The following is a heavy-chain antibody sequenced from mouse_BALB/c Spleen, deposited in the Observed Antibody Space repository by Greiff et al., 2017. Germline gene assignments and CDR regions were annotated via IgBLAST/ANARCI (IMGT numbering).Heavy chain of an antibody. Sequence: VHLVESGPGLVAPSQSLSITCTVSGFSLTSYGVHWVRQPPGKGLEWLGVIWAGGSTNYNSALMSRLSISKDNSKSQVFLKMNSLQTDDTAMYYCARDASYDYVAYWGQGTLVTVSA. CDR3: ARDASYDYVAY. J-gene: IGHJ3*01. V-gene: IGHV2-9*02. D-gene: IGHD2-4*01. CDR1: GFSLTSYG. CDR2: IWAGGST.